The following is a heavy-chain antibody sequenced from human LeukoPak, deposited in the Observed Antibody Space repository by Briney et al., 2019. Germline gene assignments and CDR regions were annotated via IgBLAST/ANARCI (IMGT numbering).Heavy chain of an antibody. J-gene: IGHJ6*03. V-gene: IGHV1-46*01. CDR1: GYTFTGYY. CDR2: INPSGGST. Sequence: ASVKVSCKASGYTFTGYYMHWVRQAPGQGLEWMGIINPSGGSTSYAQKFQGRVTMTRDTSTSTVYMELSSLRSEDTAVYYCARGAADDFGRYYYMDVWGKGTTVTVSS. CDR3: ARGAADDFGRYYYMDV. D-gene: IGHD3-3*01.